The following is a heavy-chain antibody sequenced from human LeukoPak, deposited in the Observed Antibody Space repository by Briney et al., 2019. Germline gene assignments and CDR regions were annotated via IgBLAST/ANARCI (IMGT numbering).Heavy chain of an antibody. Sequence: PGGSLRLSCSASGFIFSSYGMHWVRQAPGKGLEWVSSISSSSSYIYYADSVKGRFTISRDNAKNSLYLQMNSLRAEDTAVYYCAREMREGSSSFDYWGQGTLVTVSS. CDR3: AREMREGSSSFDY. J-gene: IGHJ4*02. CDR2: ISSSSSYI. D-gene: IGHD6-6*01. V-gene: IGHV3-21*01. CDR1: GFIFSSYG.